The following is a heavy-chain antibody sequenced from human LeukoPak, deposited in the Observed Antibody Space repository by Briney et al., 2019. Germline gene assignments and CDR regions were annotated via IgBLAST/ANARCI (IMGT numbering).Heavy chain of an antibody. CDR3: ARRSYDFWSGYYPY. Sequence: SETLSLTCTVSGGSISSSSYYWSWIRQPPGKGLEWIGEINHSGSTNYTPSLKSRVTISVDTSKNQFSLKLSSVTAADTAVYYCARRSYDFWSGYYPYWGQGTLVTVSS. D-gene: IGHD3-3*01. J-gene: IGHJ4*02. CDR2: INHSGST. CDR1: GGSISSSSYY. V-gene: IGHV4-39*07.